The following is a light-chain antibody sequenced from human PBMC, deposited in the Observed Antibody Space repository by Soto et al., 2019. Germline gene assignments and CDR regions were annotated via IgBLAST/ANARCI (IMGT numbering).Light chain of an antibody. V-gene: IGKV3-20*01. Sequence: ETILTQSPGTLSWSPGERATLFCRASHSISSSYLAWYQQKPGQAPSLLIYGVSRRATGIPDRFSGSGSGTDFTLTISRLEPEDFAVYYCQQYGGSPLYSFGQGTKVEI. CDR3: QQYGGSPLYS. CDR2: GVS. J-gene: IGKJ2*03. CDR1: HSISSSY.